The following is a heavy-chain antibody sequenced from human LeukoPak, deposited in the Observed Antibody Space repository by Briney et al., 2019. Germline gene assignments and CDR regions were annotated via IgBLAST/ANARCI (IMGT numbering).Heavy chain of an antibody. J-gene: IGHJ4*02. CDR2: VSTDGSST. D-gene: IGHD1-14*01. Sequence: PGGSLRLSCAASGFTFSSYWMHWVRQAPGKGLVWVSRVSTDGSSTTYADSVKGRFTISRDNSKSTLFLQMNSLRVHDTAVYYCASASGAYNRITYWGQGTLVTVSS. CDR1: GFTFSSYW. V-gene: IGHV3-74*01. CDR3: ASASGAYNRITY.